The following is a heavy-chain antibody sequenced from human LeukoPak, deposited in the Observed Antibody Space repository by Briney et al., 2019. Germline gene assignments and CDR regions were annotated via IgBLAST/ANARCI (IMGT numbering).Heavy chain of an antibody. J-gene: IGHJ6*02. CDR1: GFTFRNFW. D-gene: IGHD3-16*01. CDR3: ARGGGLDV. CDR2: INHNGNVN. Sequence: GGSLRLSCAASGFTFRNFWMNWARQAPGKGLEWVASINHNGNVNYYVDSVKGRFTISRDNAKNSLYLQMSNLRAEDTAVYFCARGGGLDVWGQGATVTVSS. V-gene: IGHV3-7*03.